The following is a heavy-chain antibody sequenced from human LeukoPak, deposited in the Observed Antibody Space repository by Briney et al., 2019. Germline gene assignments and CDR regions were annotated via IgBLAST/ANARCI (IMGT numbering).Heavy chain of an antibody. D-gene: IGHD5-18*01. CDR1: GYTFTSYG. V-gene: IGHV1-18*01. CDR2: ISAYNGNT. J-gene: IGHJ4*02. CDR3: ARSSVDTAMDRPGMIDY. Sequence: ASVKVSCKASGYTFTSYGISWVRQAPGQGLEWMGCISAYNGNTNYAQKLQGRVTMTTDTSTSTAYMELRSLRSDDTAVYYCARSSVDTAMDRPGMIDYWGQRTLVTVSS.